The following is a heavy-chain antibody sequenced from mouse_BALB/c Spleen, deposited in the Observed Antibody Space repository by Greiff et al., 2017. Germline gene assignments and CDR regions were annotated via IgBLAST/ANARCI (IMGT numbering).Heavy chain of an antibody. V-gene: IGHV5-4*02. Sequence: EVQLVESGGGLVKPGGSLKLSCAASGFTFSDYYMYWVRQTPEKRLEWVATISDGGSYTYYPDSVKGRFTISRDNAKNNLYLQMSSLKSEDTAMYYCARDTGTYYYGSSYDAMDYWGQGTSVTVSS. CDR1: GFTFSDYY. CDR3: ARDTGTYYYGSSYDAMDY. D-gene: IGHD1-1*01. J-gene: IGHJ4*01. CDR2: ISDGGSYT.